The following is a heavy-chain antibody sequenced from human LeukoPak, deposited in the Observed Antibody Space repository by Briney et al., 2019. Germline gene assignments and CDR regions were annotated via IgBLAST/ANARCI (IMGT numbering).Heavy chain of an antibody. V-gene: IGHV4-59*08. CDR3: ARHKAIHGGDAFDM. CDR2: IHYTGRA. CDR1: GGSISGYY. Sequence: SETLSLTCAVSGGSISGYYWIWIRQPPGKGLEWIGYIHYTGRATCNPSLKSRVTISVETSKNQFSLNLNSVTAADTAIYYCARHKAIHGGDAFDMWGQGTVVTVSS. J-gene: IGHJ3*02. D-gene: IGHD3-16*01.